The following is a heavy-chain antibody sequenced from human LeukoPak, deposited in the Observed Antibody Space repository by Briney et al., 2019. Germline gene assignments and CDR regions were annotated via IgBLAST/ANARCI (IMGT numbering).Heavy chain of an antibody. CDR2: IYHSGTT. Sequence: WETLSLTCAVSGAFITNSHWWSWARQPPGKGLEWIGEIYHSGTTNYNPSLKSRVTMSVDKSKNQFSLKLSSVTAADTAVYYCATYFYGEYGSYYFDYWGQGTLGAVSS. J-gene: IGHJ4*02. CDR3: ATYFYGEYGSYYFDY. CDR1: GAFITNSHW. V-gene: IGHV4-4*02. D-gene: IGHD4-17*01.